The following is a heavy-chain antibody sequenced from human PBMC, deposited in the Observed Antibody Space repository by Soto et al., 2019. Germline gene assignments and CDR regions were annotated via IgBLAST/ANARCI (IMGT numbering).Heavy chain of an antibody. V-gene: IGHV3-21*01. CDR2: ISSTSNYI. CDR1: GFTFSTSS. CDR3: TEGPEGSGYR. Sequence: EVPLVESGGGLVKPGGSLRLSCAASGFTFSTSSMNWVRQAPGKGLEWVSSISSTSNYIYYADPVRGRFTISRDNAKNSLFLQMNSLRVEDTAVYYCTEGPEGSGYRWGQGTLVTVSS. D-gene: IGHD3-22*01. J-gene: IGHJ4*02.